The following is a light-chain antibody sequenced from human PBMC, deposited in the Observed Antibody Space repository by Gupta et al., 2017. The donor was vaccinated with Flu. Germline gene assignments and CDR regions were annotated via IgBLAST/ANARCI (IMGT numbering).Light chain of an antibody. V-gene: IGLV1-47*01. Sequence: STNLRLNDVCWYQQYPGTAPKHVIYKYNHRPSGVTDRFSCSTSGTSSSLVSIGLRSDDEADYYCATWDDSLSGGVFGGGTKLTVL. CDR1: STNLRLND. J-gene: IGLJ3*02. CDR3: ATWDDSLSGGV. CDR2: KYN.